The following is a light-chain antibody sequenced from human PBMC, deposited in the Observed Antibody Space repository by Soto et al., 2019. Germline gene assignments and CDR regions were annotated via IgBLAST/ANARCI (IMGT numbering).Light chain of an antibody. V-gene: IGKV3-20*01. CDR1: QSVSSSQ. CDR3: QQFGSSPEYT. Sequence: EIVLTQSPGTLSLSPGESATLSCRASQSVSSSQLAWYQQKPGQAPRLLIYGASTTATGIPDRFSGGGSGTDFTLTISRLEPEDFAVYYCQQFGSSPEYTFGQGTKLEVK. CDR2: GAS. J-gene: IGKJ2*01.